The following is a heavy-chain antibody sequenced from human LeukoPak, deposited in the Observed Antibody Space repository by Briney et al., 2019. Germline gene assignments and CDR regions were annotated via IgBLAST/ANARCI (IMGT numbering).Heavy chain of an antibody. CDR2: IYYSGST. Sequence: SETLSLTCTVSGGSISSGGYYWSWIRQHPGKGLEWIGYIYYSGSTYYNPSLKSRVTISVDTSKNQFSLKLSSVTAADTAVYYCARRSQTTGGRPKGEFDYWGQGTLVTVSS. V-gene: IGHV4-31*03. CDR3: ARRSQTTGGRPKGEFDY. CDR1: GGSISSGGYY. D-gene: IGHD4-4*01. J-gene: IGHJ4*02.